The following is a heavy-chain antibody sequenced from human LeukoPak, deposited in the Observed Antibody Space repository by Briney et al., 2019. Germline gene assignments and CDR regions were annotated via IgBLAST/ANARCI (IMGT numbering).Heavy chain of an antibody. V-gene: IGHV1-69*13. Sequence: SVKVSCKASGGTFSSYAISWVRQAPGQGLEWMGGIIPIFGTANYAQKFQGRVTITADESTSTAYMELSSLRAEDTAVYYCARVGLKSYYFDYWGQGTLVTVSS. CDR2: IIPIFGTA. J-gene: IGHJ4*02. CDR1: GGTFSSYA. CDR3: ARVGLKSYYFDY.